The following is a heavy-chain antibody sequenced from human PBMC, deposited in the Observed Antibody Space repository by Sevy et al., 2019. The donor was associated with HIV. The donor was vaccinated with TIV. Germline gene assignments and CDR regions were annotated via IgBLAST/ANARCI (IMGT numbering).Heavy chain of an antibody. CDR3: ARDNLLPIMVSMVRGALSYYFDY. CDR1: GFTFSSYG. CDR2: IWYDGINR. Sequence: GGSLRLSCAASGFTFSSYGMHWVRQPPGKGLEWVAVIWYDGINRYYADSVKGRFTISRDNSKNTLYLQMNSLRAEDTAVYYCARDNLLPIMVSMVRGALSYYFDYWGQGTLVTVSS. J-gene: IGHJ4*02. V-gene: IGHV3-33*01. D-gene: IGHD3-10*01.